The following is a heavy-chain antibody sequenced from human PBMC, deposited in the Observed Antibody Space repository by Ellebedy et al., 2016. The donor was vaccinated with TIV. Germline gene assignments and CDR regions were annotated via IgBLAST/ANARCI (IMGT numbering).Heavy chain of an antibody. D-gene: IGHD4-17*01. J-gene: IGHJ3*01. CDR2: INQGGSVK. CDR1: GFSFSSYW. Sequence: GESLKISCAASGFSFSSYWMSWVRQAPGKGLEWVANINQGGSVKYYVDSVKARFTISRDKAKNSLYLQLNSLRAEDTAVYYCATDWSYGDYRSPTHAFVFWGQGTMVSVAS. CDR3: ATDWSYGDYRSPTHAFVF. V-gene: IGHV3-7*01.